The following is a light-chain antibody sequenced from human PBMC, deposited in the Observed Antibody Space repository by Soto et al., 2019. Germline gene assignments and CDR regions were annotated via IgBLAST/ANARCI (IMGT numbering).Light chain of an antibody. CDR3: SSYTSITTVV. CDR1: SSDVGGYNY. J-gene: IGLJ3*02. Sequence: QSALTQPASVSGSPGQSITISCTGTSSDVGGYNYVSWYQQHPGKAPKLMLFDVSNRPSGVSNRFSGSKSGNTASLTISGLQAEDEAHYYCSSYTSITTVVFGGGTKLTVL. V-gene: IGLV2-14*01. CDR2: DVS.